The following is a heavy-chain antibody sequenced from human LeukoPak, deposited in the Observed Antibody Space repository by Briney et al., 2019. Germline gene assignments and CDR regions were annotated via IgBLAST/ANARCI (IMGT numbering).Heavy chain of an antibody. J-gene: IGHJ4*02. D-gene: IGHD2-2*01. Sequence: SETLSLTCTVSGGSISSGGYYWSWIRQHPGKGLEWIGYIYYSGSTYYNPPLKSRVTISVDTSKNQFSLKLSSVTAADTAVYYCARVDVGYCSSTSRYGIDYWGQGTLVTVSS. CDR3: ARVDVGYCSSTSRYGIDY. V-gene: IGHV4-31*03. CDR1: GGSISSGGYY. CDR2: IYYSGST.